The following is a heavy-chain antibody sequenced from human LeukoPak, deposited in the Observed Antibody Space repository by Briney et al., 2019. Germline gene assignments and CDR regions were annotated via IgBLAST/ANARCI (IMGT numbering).Heavy chain of an antibody. CDR3: AGKAGAFYFDY. CDR1: GVAFSRYG. Sequence: GGSLRLSCTASGVAFSRYGMHWARQAPGKGLEWVAFMQYDGSQIYYADSVKGRFTISRDNSKNALYLRMNSLRPEGTAVYYCAGKAGAFYFDYWGQGTLVSVSS. J-gene: IGHJ4*02. D-gene: IGHD3-16*01. CDR2: MQYDGSQI. V-gene: IGHV3-30*02.